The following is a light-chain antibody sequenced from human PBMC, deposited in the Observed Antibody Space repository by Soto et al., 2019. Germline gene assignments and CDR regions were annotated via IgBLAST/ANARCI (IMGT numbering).Light chain of an antibody. V-gene: IGKV1-39*01. Sequence: DIQMTQSPSSLSASVGDTVTITCRASQSIGKHLHWYQQKPGKAPKFLIYSVSSLQSGVPSRFSGSRSGTDFTLTINSLQPEDFATYYCQQGYSSAITFGQGTRREIK. CDR1: QSIGKH. J-gene: IGKJ5*01. CDR3: QQGYSSAIT. CDR2: SVS.